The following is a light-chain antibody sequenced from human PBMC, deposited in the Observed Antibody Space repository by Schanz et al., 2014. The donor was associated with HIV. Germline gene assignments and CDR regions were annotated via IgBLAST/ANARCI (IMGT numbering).Light chain of an antibody. Sequence: QSVLTQPASVSGSPGQSITISCSGTSSDIGDYNHVSWYQQQPGKVPKLMIYDVNNRPSGVSDRFSGSKSGNTASLTISGLQADDEGDYYCSSYTTNRTMAFGGGTKLTVL. CDR2: DVN. J-gene: IGLJ2*01. CDR3: SSYTTNRTMA. V-gene: IGLV2-14*03. CDR1: SSDIGDYNH.